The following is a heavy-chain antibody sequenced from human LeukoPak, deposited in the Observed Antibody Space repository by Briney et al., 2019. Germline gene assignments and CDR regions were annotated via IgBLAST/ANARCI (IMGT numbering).Heavy chain of an antibody. CDR1: GGSISSGLYS. D-gene: IGHD5-24*01. CDR2: IYHTGST. Sequence: PSETLSLTCDVSGGSISSGLYSWSWIRQPLGKGLEWIGYIYHTGSTYYNPSLKSRVTISIDTSRNQFSLRLSSVTAADTAVYYCAKCLEWLQCAFDYWGQGTLVTVSS. CDR3: AKCLEWLQCAFDY. J-gene: IGHJ4*02. V-gene: IGHV4-30-2*01.